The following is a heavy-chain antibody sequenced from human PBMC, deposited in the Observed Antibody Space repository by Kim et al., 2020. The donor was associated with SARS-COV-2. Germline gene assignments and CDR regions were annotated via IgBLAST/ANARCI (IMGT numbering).Heavy chain of an antibody. CDR3: ARDLRVVVVPA. V-gene: IGHV3-48*02. J-gene: IGHJ5*02. Sequence: YYAYSARGRSTSSRCHAKNSLYLQMNSLRDEDTAVYYCARDLRVVVVPAWGQGTLVTVSS. D-gene: IGHD2-2*01.